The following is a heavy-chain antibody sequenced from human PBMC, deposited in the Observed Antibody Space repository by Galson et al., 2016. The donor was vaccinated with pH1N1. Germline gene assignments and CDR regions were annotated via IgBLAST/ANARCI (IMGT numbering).Heavy chain of an antibody. CDR2: IYSGGST. V-gene: IGHV3-66*02. Sequence: SLRLSCAASGFTVSSNYMSWVRQAPGKGLEWVSVIYSGGSTYYADSVKGRFTISRDNSKNTLYLQMNSLRAEDTAVYYCARESGWELGYYFDYWGQGTLVTVSS. CDR1: GFTVSSNY. D-gene: IGHD1-26*01. CDR3: ARESGWELGYYFDY. J-gene: IGHJ4*02.